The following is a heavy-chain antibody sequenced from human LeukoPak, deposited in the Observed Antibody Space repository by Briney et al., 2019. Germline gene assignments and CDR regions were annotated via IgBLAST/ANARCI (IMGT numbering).Heavy chain of an antibody. CDR2: IYTSGST. CDR1: GGSISGYY. V-gene: IGHV4-4*07. J-gene: IGHJ4*02. CDR3: ARAASDYDILTGYSHTRFDY. Sequence: SETLSLTCTVSGGSISGYYWNWIRQPAGKGLEWIGRIYTSGSTNYNPSLKGRVAMSVDTSKNQFSLKLSSVTAADTAVYYCARAASDYDILTGYSHTRFDYWGQGTLVTVSS. D-gene: IGHD3-9*01.